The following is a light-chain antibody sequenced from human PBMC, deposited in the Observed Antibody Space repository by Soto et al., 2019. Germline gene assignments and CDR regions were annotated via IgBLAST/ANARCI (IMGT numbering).Light chain of an antibody. CDR2: EVS. Sequence: QSVLTQPPSASGSPGQSVTISCTGTSSDVGGYSYVSWYQQHPGKAPKLMIYEVSKRPSGVPDRFSGSKSGNTASLTVSGLQAEDEADYYCSSYAASNNYVVFGGGTQLTV. J-gene: IGLJ2*01. CDR3: SSYAASNNYVV. CDR1: SSDVGGYSY. V-gene: IGLV2-8*01.